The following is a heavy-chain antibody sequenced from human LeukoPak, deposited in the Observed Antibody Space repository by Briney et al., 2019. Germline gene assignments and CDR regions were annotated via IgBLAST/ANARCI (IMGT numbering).Heavy chain of an antibody. Sequence: GGSLRLSCAVSGFSFTNYWMHWVRQDPGKGLVWVSYISSDGSVTKYADSVKGRFTISRDNAVNTLYLQMNSLRVEDTAVYYCVRGSLRLPRSTPDYWGQGTLVTVSS. J-gene: IGHJ4*02. D-gene: IGHD2-21*02. CDR1: GFSFTNYW. V-gene: IGHV3-74*03. CDR2: ISSDGSVT. CDR3: VRGSLRLPRSTPDY.